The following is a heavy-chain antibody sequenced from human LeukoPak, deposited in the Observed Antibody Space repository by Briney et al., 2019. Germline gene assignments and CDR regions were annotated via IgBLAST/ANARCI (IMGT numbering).Heavy chain of an antibody. CDR3: ARGHRGYDFFDYESEFLDS. V-gene: IGHV7-4-1*02. Sequence: ASVKVSCKASGYTFTSYAMNWVRQAPGQGLEWMGWINTNTGNPTYAQGFTGRFVFSLDTSVSTAYLQISSLKAEDTAVYYCARGHRGYDFFDYESEFLDSWGQGSLVTVSP. CDR2: INTNTGNP. D-gene: IGHD5-12*01. CDR1: GYTFTSYA. J-gene: IGHJ4*02.